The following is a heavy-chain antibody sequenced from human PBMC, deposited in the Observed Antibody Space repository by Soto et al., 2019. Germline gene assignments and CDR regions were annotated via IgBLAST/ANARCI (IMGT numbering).Heavy chain of an antibody. J-gene: IGHJ3*01. CDR2: ISFSITTI. Sequence: CGSLSLSCAASGFAFITYSMNWVRQAPGKGLEWVSYISFSITTIFYADSVRGRFTISRDNAKTTVYLQMNDLSPAGTAVYYCATWHEREHAYDVWGQGTTVT. V-gene: IGHV3-48*01. CDR1: GFAFITYS. D-gene: IGHD1-1*01. CDR3: ATWHEREHAYDV.